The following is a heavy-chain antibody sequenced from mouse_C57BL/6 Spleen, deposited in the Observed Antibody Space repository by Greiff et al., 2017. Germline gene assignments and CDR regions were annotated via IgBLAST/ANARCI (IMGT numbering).Heavy chain of an antibody. V-gene: IGHV1-52*01. J-gene: IGHJ2*01. Sequence: QVQLQQPGAELVRPGSSVKLSCKASGYTFTSYWMHWVKQRPIQGLEWIGNIDPSDSETHYNQKFKDKATLTVDKSSSTAYMQLSSLTSEDSAVYYCARRDGSYYFDYWGQGTTLTVSS. D-gene: IGHD2-3*01. CDR3: ARRDGSYYFDY. CDR2: IDPSDSET. CDR1: GYTFTSYW.